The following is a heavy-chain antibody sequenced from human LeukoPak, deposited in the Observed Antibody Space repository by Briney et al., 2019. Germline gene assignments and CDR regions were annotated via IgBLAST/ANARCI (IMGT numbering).Heavy chain of an antibody. CDR3: ARDQSAYSSGWYGYNWFDP. CDR2: IYYSGST. V-gene: IGHV4-59*01. D-gene: IGHD6-19*01. Sequence: SETLSLTCAVYGGSFSGYYWSWIRQPPGKGLEWIGYIYYSGSTNYNPSLKSRVTISVDTSKNQFSLKLSSVTAADTAVYYCARDQSAYSSGWYGYNWFDPWGQGTLVTVSS. CDR1: GGSFSGYY. J-gene: IGHJ5*02.